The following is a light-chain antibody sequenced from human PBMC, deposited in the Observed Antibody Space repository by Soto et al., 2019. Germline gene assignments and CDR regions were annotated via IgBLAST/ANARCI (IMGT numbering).Light chain of an antibody. CDR2: GAS. Sequence: EVVMTQSPATLSVSPGDRATLSCRASQSVSSSYLAWYQQKPGQAPRLLIYGASSRATGIPDRFSGSGSGTDFTLTISRLEPEDFAVYYCQQYGSSIFTFGPGTKVDIK. J-gene: IGKJ3*01. V-gene: IGKV3-20*01. CDR3: QQYGSSIFT. CDR1: QSVSSSY.